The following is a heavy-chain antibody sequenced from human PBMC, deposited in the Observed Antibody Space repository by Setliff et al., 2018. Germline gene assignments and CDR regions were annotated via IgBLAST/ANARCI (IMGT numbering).Heavy chain of an antibody. CDR1: GYSITGGYY. Sequence: SETLSLTCAVSGYSITGGYYWGWIRQPPGKGLEWIGSISHSGSTFYNPSLKSRVTISVDTSKNQFSLNLNSVTAADTAVYYCARDSLTTLRRRSFDIWGQGTMVTVSS. V-gene: IGHV4-38-2*02. J-gene: IGHJ3*02. CDR3: ARDSLTTLRRRSFDI. D-gene: IGHD1-1*01. CDR2: ISHSGST.